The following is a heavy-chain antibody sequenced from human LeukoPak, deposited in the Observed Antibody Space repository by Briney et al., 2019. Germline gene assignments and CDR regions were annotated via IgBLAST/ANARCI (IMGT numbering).Heavy chain of an antibody. CDR2: MYHSGNT. CDR3: ARHIVVPGLNSLDP. D-gene: IGHD2-15*01. CDR1: GDSISGGNY. J-gene: IGHJ5*02. V-gene: IGHV4-38-2*01. Sequence: SETLSLTCAVSGDSISGGNYWGWIRRPPGKGPEWIGSMYHSGNTYYNPSLKSRVAISVDTSKNQFSLKLNSVTAADTAVYYCARHIVVPGLNSLDPWGQGTLVTVSS.